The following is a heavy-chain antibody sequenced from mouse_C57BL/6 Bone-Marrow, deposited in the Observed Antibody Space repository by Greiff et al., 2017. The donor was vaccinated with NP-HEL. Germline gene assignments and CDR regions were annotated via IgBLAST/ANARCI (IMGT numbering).Heavy chain of an antibody. CDR3: TRRGDYDGDYYAMDY. V-gene: IGHV6-6*01. CDR2: IRNKANNHAT. J-gene: IGHJ4*01. Sequence: EVQLVESGGGLVQPGGSMKLSCAASGFTFSDAWMDWVRQSPEKGLEWVAEIRNKANNHATYYAESVKGRFTISRDDSKSSVYLQMNSLRAEDTGIYYCTRRGDYDGDYYAMDYWGQGTSVTVSS. D-gene: IGHD2-4*01. CDR1: GFTFSDAW.